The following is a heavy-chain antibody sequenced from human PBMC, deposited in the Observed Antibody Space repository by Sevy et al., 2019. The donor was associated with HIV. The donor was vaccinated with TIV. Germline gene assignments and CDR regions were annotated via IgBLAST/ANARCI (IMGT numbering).Heavy chain of an antibody. D-gene: IGHD3-22*01. CDR2: FDPEDDKT. Sequence: ASVKVSCKVSGYTLTQLSMHWVRQAPGKGLEWMGTFDPEDDKTIYAQKFQGRVTMTEDKSTDTAYMELSSLRSEGTAMFYCATTKDYYDNSGYPFDYWGQGTLVTVSS. CDR1: GYTLTQLS. CDR3: ATTKDYYDNSGYPFDY. J-gene: IGHJ4*02. V-gene: IGHV1-24*01.